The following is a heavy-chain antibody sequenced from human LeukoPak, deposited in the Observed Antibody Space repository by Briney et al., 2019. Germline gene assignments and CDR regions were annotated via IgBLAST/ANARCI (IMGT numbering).Heavy chain of an antibody. J-gene: IGHJ6*03. CDR1: GYTFTTYG. CDR3: ARDPSFSNSLYYYYYYMDV. Sequence: ASVKVSCKASGYTFTTYGISWVRQAPGQGLEWVGWISPYNGDTNYAQKLQGRVTMTTDTSTSTAYMELRSLRADDTAVYFCARDPSFSNSLYYYYYYMDVWAKGTAVTVSS. CDR2: ISPYNGDT. D-gene: IGHD4-11*01. V-gene: IGHV1-18*01.